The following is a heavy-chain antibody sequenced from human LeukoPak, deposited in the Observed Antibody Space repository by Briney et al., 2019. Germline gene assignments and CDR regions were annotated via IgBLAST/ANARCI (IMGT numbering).Heavy chain of an antibody. J-gene: IGHJ3*02. V-gene: IGHV1-2*02. D-gene: IGHD2-2*01. Sequence: GASVKVSCKASGYTFTGYYMHWVRQAPGQGLEWMGWINHNSGGTNYAQKFQGRVTMTRDTSISTAYMELSRLRSDDTAVYYCARDIVPAATDAFDIWGQGTMVTVSS. CDR1: GYTFTGYY. CDR2: INHNSGGT. CDR3: ARDIVPAATDAFDI.